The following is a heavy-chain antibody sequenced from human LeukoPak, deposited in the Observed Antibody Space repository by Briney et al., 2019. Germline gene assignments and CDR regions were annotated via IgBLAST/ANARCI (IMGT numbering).Heavy chain of an antibody. V-gene: IGHV1-2*02. J-gene: IGHJ5*02. Sequence: GASVKVSCKASGYTFTGYYMHWVRQAPGQGLEWMGWVNPNSGGTNYAQKFQGRVTMTRDTSISTAYMELSRLRSDDTAVYYCARDAVYMVRGVIITFGKFDPWGQGTLVTVSS. CDR3: ARDAVYMVRGVIITFGKFDP. CDR2: VNPNSGGT. CDR1: GYTFTGYY. D-gene: IGHD3-10*01.